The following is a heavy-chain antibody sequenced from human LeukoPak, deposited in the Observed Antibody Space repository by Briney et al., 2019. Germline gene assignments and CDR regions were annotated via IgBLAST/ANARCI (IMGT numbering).Heavy chain of an antibody. J-gene: IGHJ4*02. CDR1: GFTFSSYE. D-gene: IGHD2-15*01. Sequence: GGSLRLSCAASGFTFSSYEMNWVRQAPGKGLEWVSYISSSGSTMYYADSVKGRFTISRDNAKNSLYLQMNSLRAEDTAVYYCARVGYCSGGSCYPVAGYFDYWGQGTLVTVSS. V-gene: IGHV3-48*03. CDR3: ARVGYCSGGSCYPVAGYFDY. CDR2: ISSSGSTM.